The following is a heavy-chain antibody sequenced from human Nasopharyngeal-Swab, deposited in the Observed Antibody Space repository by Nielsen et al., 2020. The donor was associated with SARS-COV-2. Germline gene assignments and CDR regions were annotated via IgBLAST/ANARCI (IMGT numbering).Heavy chain of an antibody. CDR2: ISGSGGST. V-gene: IGHV3-23*01. CDR1: GFTFSSYA. CDR3: AKEILMYDILKGAFDI. J-gene: IGHJ3*02. D-gene: IGHD3-9*01. Sequence: GESLKISCAASGFTFSSYAMSWVRQAPGKGLEWVSAISGSGGSTYYAGSVKGRFTISRDNSKNTLYLQMNSLRAEDTAVYYCAKEILMYDILKGAFDIWGQGTMVTVSS.